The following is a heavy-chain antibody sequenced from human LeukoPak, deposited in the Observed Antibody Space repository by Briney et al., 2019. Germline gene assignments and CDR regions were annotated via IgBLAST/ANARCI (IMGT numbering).Heavy chain of an antibody. Sequence: GGSLRLSCAASGFTFSNYAMSWVRQAPGKRLECVSLITESGGATYYADSVKGRFTISRDNSKNTLYLQVNSLRAEDTAVYYCAKGRFATTAGTMGLYWGQGTLVTVSS. J-gene: IGHJ4*02. CDR2: ITESGGAT. CDR3: AKGRFATTAGTMGLY. CDR1: GFTFSNYA. D-gene: IGHD6-13*01. V-gene: IGHV3-23*01.